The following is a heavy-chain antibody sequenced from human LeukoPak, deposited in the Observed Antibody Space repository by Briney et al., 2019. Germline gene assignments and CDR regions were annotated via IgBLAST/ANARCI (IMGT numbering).Heavy chain of an antibody. CDR3: ACWGSGSSPLNAFDI. CDR2: ISAYNGNT. CDR1: GYTFTSYG. J-gene: IGHJ3*02. D-gene: IGHD3-16*01. Sequence: ASVKVSCKASGYTFTSYGISWVRQAPGQGLEWMGWISAYNGNTNYAQKLQGRVTMTTDTSTSTAYMELRSLRSDDTAVYYCACWGSGSSPLNAFDIWGQGTMVTVSS. V-gene: IGHV1-18*01.